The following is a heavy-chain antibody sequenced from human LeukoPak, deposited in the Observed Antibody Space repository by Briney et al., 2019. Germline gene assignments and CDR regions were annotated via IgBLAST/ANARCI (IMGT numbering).Heavy chain of an antibody. CDR1: GYTFTGYY. V-gene: IGHV1-2*02. CDR2: ISPNTGAT. Sequence: ASVKVSCKPSGYTFTGYYLHWVRQAPGQALEWMGWISPNTGATVYAQNFQGRVTMPRDTSISTAYMDLSRLRSDDTAVYYCARDRVGSGWPRPFYFEFWGQGTLVTVSS. J-gene: IGHJ4*02. CDR3: ARDRVGSGWPRPFYFEF. D-gene: IGHD6-19*01.